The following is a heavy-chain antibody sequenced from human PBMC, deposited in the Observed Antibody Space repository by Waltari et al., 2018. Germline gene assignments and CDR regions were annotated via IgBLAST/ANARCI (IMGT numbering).Heavy chain of an antibody. CDR3: ARRYSSSWYFDAFDI. CDR1: GYSFTSYW. D-gene: IGHD6-13*01. CDR2: IYPGESDT. J-gene: IGHJ3*02. V-gene: IGHV5-51*01. Sequence: EVQLVQSGAEVKKPGESLKISCKGSGYSFTSYWIGWVRQMPGKGLEWMGIIYPGESDTRYSPSFQGQVTISADKSISTAYLQWSSLKASDTAMYYCARRYSSSWYFDAFDIWGQGTMVTVSS.